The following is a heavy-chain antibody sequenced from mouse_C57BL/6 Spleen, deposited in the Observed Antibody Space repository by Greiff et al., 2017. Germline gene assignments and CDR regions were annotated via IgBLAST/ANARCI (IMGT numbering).Heavy chain of an antibody. Sequence: EVKLMESGPELVKPGASVKISCKASGYSFTGYYMNWVKQSPEKSLEWIGEINPSTGGTTYNQKFKAKATLTVDKSSSTAYMQLKSLTSEDSAVYYCARERERAWFAYWGQGTLVTVSA. CDR3: ARERERAWFAY. CDR2: INPSTGGT. J-gene: IGHJ3*01. CDR1: GYSFTGYY. V-gene: IGHV1-42*01.